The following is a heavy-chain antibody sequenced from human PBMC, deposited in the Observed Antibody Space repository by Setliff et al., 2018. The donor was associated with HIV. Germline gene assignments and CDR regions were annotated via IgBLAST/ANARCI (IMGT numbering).Heavy chain of an antibody. Sequence: PSETLSLTCTVSGTSIRSRFWSWIRQPPGKGLEWIGTIYYSGNTNYNPSLKSRLTISIDTSKNQFSLKLTSVTGADTAVYYCARAGATIFGVVSIPLYYYYGGDYFDYWGQGSLVTVSS. V-gene: IGHV4-59*08. J-gene: IGHJ4*02. CDR2: IYYSGNT. D-gene: IGHD3-3*01. CDR3: ARAGATIFGVVSIPLYYYYGGDYFDY. CDR1: GTSIRSRF.